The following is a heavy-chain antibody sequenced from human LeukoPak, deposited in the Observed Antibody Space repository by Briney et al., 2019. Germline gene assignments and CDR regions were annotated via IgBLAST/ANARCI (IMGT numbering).Heavy chain of an antibody. V-gene: IGHV1-69*01. Sequence: ASVKVSCKASGGTFSSYAISWVRQAPGQGLEWMGGIIPIFGTANYAQKFQGRVTITADESTSTAYMELSGLRSEDTAVYYCARDSHAYGDSVDYWGQGTLVTVSS. D-gene: IGHD4-17*01. CDR2: IIPIFGTA. CDR3: ARDSHAYGDSVDY. CDR1: GGTFSSYA. J-gene: IGHJ4*02.